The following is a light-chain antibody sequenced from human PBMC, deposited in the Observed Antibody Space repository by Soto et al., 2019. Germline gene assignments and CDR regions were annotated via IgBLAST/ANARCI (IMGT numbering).Light chain of an antibody. CDR3: LQEDTDPLT. J-gene: IGKJ4*01. CDR1: QGIRNA. CDR2: AAS. V-gene: IGKV1-6*01. Sequence: AIQVTQSPSSLSASVGDRVTITCRASQGIRNALGWFQQKPGKAPNLLIYAASYLQSEVPSRFSGSGSGTDFTLTISSLQPEDFATYFCLQEDTDPLTFGGGTRVEIK.